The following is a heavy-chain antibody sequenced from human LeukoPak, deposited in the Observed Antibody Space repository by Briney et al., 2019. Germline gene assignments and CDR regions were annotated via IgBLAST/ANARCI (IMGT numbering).Heavy chain of an antibody. D-gene: IGHD1-26*01. Sequence: SETLSLTCTVSGGSISSSTYYWGWIRQPPGKGLEWIGNIYYSWSTYTNPSLKSRVTISVDTSKDQFSLKLISVTAADTAVYYCARLVGATDFVVGWGQGTLVTVSS. V-gene: IGHV4-39*01. J-gene: IGHJ4*02. CDR3: ARLVGATDFVVG. CDR1: GGSISSSTYY. CDR2: IYYSWST.